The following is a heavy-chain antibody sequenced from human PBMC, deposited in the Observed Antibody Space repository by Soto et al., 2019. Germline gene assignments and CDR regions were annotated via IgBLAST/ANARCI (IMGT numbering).Heavy chain of an antibody. J-gene: IGHJ4*02. CDR1: GYTFTSYA. CDR2: INAGNGNT. Sequence: QVQLVQSGAEVKKPGASVKVSCKASGYTFTSYAMHWVRQAPGQRLEWMGWINAGNGNTKYSQKFQGRVTITRDTAASTAYMELSSLRSEDTAVYYCARDPALTYYYGSGSYFSGLDYWGQGTLVTVSS. D-gene: IGHD3-10*01. CDR3: ARDPALTYYYGSGSYFSGLDY. V-gene: IGHV1-3*01.